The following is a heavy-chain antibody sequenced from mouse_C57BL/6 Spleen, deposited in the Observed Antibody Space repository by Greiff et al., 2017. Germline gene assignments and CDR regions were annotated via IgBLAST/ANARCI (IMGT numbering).Heavy chain of an antibody. CDR2: FHPYNDDT. CDR1: GYTFTTYP. Sequence: VHLVESGAELVKPGASVKMSCKASGYTFTTYPIEWMKQNHGKSLEWIGNFHPYNDDTKYNEKFKGKATLTVEKSSSTVYLELSRLTSDDSAVYYCARRGGYYEGYFDVWGTGTTVTVSS. CDR3: ARRGGYYEGYFDV. J-gene: IGHJ1*03. V-gene: IGHV1-47*01. D-gene: IGHD2-3*01.